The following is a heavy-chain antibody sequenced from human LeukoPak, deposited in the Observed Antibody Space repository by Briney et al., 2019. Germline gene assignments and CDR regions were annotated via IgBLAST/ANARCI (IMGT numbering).Heavy chain of an antibody. CDR3: ARGSSGWYSIDY. CDR2: IYSSGST. V-gene: IGHV4-4*07. D-gene: IGHD6-19*01. J-gene: IGHJ4*02. Sequence: SETLSLTCTVSGGSISSYDLSWIRQPAGKGLEWIGRIYSSGSTNYNPSLQSRVTMSVDTSKNQFSLKLSSVTAADTAVYYCARGSSGWYSIDYWGQGTLVTVSS. CDR1: GGSISSYD.